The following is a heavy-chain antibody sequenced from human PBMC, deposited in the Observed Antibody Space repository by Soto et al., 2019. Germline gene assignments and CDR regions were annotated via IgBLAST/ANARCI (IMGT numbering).Heavy chain of an antibody. D-gene: IGHD4-17*01. V-gene: IGHV4-34*01. CDR3: ARAHTVTTSFFDY. J-gene: IGHJ4*02. Sequence: PSETLSLTSAVYGGSFSGYYWSWIRQPPGKGLEWIGEINHSGSTNYNPSLKSRVTISVDTSKNQFSLKLSSVTAADTAVYYCARAHTVTTSFFDYWGQGTLVTVSS. CDR2: INHSGST. CDR1: GGSFSGYY.